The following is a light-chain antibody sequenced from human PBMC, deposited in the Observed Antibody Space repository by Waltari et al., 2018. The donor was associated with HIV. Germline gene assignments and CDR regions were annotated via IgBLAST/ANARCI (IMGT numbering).Light chain of an antibody. CDR3: AAWDDSLSGLV. V-gene: IGLV1-47*01. Sequence: QSVLTQPPSASGTPGQRVTISCSGSSSNIGGNYVYWYQQLPGTAPKLLIYRNNRRPSGVPHRCSGSKSGTSASLAISGLRSEDEADYYCAAWDDSLSGLVFGGGTKLTVL. CDR1: SSNIGGNY. CDR2: RNN. J-gene: IGLJ3*02.